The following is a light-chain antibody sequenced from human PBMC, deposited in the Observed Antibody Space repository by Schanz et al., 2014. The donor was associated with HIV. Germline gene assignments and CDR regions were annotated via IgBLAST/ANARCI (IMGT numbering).Light chain of an antibody. J-gene: IGLJ1*01. CDR2: DVS. V-gene: IGLV2-14*01. CDR3: TSYAGNNIFV. CDR1: SSDVGGYNY. Sequence: QSALTQPASVSGSPGQSITISCTGTSSDVGGYNYVSWYQQYPGKAPKLMIYDVSNRPSGVSNRFSGSKSGNTASLTVSGLQAEDEADYYCTSYAGNNIFVFGTGTKLTVL.